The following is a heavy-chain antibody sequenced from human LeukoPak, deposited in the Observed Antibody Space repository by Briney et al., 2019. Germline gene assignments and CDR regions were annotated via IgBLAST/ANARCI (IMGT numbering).Heavy chain of an antibody. Sequence: GASVKVSCKASGYTFTSYDINWVRQATGQGLEWTGWMNPNSGNTGYAQKFQGRVTITRNTSISTAYMELSSLRSEDTAVYYCARRYSSSWYDFDYWGQGTLVTVSS. J-gene: IGHJ4*02. V-gene: IGHV1-8*03. CDR2: MNPNSGNT. CDR1: GYTFTSYD. D-gene: IGHD6-13*01. CDR3: ARRYSSSWYDFDY.